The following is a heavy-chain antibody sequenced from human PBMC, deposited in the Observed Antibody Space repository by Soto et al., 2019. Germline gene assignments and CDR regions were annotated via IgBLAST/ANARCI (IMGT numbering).Heavy chain of an antibody. D-gene: IGHD3-16*01. J-gene: IGHJ6*02. CDR1: GGTFSSYT. Sequence: ASVKVSCKASGGTFSSYTISWARQAPGQGLEWMGWINAYNGNTNYAQNLQGRLTLTTDTSTTTAYMELRSLRSNDTAIYYCAMVDVYVTPSPQDVWGQGTTVTVSS. V-gene: IGHV1-18*01. CDR3: AMVDVYVTPSPQDV. CDR2: INAYNGNT.